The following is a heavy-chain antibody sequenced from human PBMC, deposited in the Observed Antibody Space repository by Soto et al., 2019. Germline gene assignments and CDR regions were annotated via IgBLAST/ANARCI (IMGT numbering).Heavy chain of an antibody. D-gene: IGHD3-9*01. CDR1: GFTFSSYA. J-gene: IGHJ4*02. CDR2: ISGSGGNK. V-gene: IGHV3-23*01. Sequence: PGGSLRLSCAASGFTFSSYAMSWVRQAPGKGLEWVSAISGSGGNKYYADSVKGRFTISRDNSKNTLYLQMNSLRAEDTAVYYCAKEPRGYDILTGSGGWGQGTLVTVSS. CDR3: AKEPRGYDILTGSGG.